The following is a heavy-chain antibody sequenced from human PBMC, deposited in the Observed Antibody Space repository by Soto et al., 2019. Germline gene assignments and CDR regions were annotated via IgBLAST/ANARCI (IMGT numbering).Heavy chain of an antibody. J-gene: IGHJ4*02. CDR2: IIPIFGTA. CDR3: ASPDYYGSGSYPFDY. Sequence: QVQLVQSGAEVKKPGSSVKVPCKASGGTFSSYAISWVRQAPGQGLEWMGGIIPIFGTANYAQKFQGRVTITADESTSTAYMELSSLRSEDTAVYYCASPDYYGSGSYPFDYWGQGTLVTVSS. CDR1: GGTFSSYA. D-gene: IGHD3-10*01. V-gene: IGHV1-69*01.